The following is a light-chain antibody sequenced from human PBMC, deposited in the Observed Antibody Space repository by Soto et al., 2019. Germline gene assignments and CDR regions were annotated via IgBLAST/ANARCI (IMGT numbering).Light chain of an antibody. Sequence: QSVLTQPRSVSGSPGQSVTISCIGTSSDVGGYNYVSWNQHHPGKAPKVMIYDVSNRPSGVPDRFSGSKSGNTASLTISGLQAEDEADYYCCSYAGSYIYVLGTGTKVTVL. CDR2: DVS. J-gene: IGLJ1*01. V-gene: IGLV2-11*01. CDR3: CSYAGSYIYV. CDR1: SSDVGGYNY.